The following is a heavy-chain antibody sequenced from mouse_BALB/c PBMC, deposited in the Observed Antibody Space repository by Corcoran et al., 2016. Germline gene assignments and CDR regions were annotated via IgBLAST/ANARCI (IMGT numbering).Heavy chain of an antibody. J-gene: IGHJ1*01. CDR3: ARRELRLHWYFDV. D-gene: IGHD1-2*01. CDR2: INPYNGAT. Sequence: EVQLQQSGPALVKPGASVKISCKASGYSFTGYYMHWVKQSHVKSLEWIGRINPYNGATSYNQNFKDKASLTVDKSSSTAYMELHSLTSEDSAVYYCARRELRLHWYFDVWGAGTTVTVSS. V-gene: IGHV1-26*01. CDR1: GYSFTGYY.